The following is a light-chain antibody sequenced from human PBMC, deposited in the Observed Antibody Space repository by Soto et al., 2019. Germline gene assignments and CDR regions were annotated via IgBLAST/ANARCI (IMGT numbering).Light chain of an antibody. CDR2: GAS. CDR3: QHYNNWPLT. V-gene: IGKV3-15*01. J-gene: IGKJ4*01. Sequence: EIVVTQSPATLSLSPGQRATLSCRTSQNINNKLVWYQQKPGQAPRLLIYGASTRATGIPARFSGSGYGTEFTLTISSLQPEDFAVYSCQHYNNWPLTFGGGTKVEIK. CDR1: QNINNK.